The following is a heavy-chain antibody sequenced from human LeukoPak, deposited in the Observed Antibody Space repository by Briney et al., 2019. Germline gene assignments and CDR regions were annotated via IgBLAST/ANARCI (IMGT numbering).Heavy chain of an antibody. CDR3: AKADSYYDLLTCFDF. J-gene: IGHJ4*02. Sequence: GGSLRLSCAASGFTFGNAWMSWVRQAPGKGLEWVGRIKSKTDGGTTDYAAPVKGRFTISRDDSKNTLYLQMNSLKTEDTAVYYCAKADSYYDLLTCFDFWGQGTLVTVSS. D-gene: IGHD3-9*01. V-gene: IGHV3-15*01. CDR2: IKSKTDGGTT. CDR1: GFTFGNAW.